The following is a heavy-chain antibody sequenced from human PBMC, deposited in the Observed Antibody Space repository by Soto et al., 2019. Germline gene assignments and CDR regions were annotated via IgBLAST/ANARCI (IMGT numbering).Heavy chain of an antibody. V-gene: IGHV3-74*01. D-gene: IGHD6-19*01. CDR2: INSDGSST. CDR1: GFTFSTYW. CDR3: AREGSSGWNGLNWFDP. Sequence: PGGSLRLSCAASGFTFSTYWMHWVRQAPGKGLVWVSRINSDGSSTSHADSVKGRFTISRDNAKNTLYLQMNILRAEDTAVYYCAREGSSGWNGLNWFDPWGQGTLVTVSS. J-gene: IGHJ5*02.